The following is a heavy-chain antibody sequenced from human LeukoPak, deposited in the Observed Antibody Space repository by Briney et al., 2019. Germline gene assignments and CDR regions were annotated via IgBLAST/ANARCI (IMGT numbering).Heavy chain of an antibody. Sequence: GDSLNISCKGSGYSFTSYRFGWVRQMPGKGLEWMEIIYPGDSDTRYSPSFQGQVTISADNSISTAYLQWSSLKASDTAMYYCARLREEKPIGTNWFDLWGKGTLVTVS. CDR1: GYSFTSYR. V-gene: IGHV5-51*01. CDR2: IYPGDSDT. D-gene: IGHD3-10*01. J-gene: IGHJ5*02. CDR3: ARLREEKPIGTNWFDL.